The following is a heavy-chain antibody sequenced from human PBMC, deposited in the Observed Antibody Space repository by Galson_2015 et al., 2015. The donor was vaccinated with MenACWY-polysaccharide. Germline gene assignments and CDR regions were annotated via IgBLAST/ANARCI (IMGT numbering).Heavy chain of an antibody. CDR2: ISWSSSDI. Sequence: SLRLSCAASGFTFIDYAMNWVRQGPGKGLEWVSGISWSSSDIAYVGSVKGRFTISRDNAETSLYLEMNSLKAEDTALYYCAARVPGTTRGAFDIWGQGTMVTVSS. V-gene: IGHV3-9*01. CDR1: GFTFIDYA. J-gene: IGHJ3*02. CDR3: AARVPGTTRGAFDI. D-gene: IGHD6-19*01.